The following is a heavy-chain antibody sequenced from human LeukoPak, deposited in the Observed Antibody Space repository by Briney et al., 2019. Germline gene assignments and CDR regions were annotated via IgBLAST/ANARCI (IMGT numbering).Heavy chain of an antibody. CDR1: GGTFSSYA. V-gene: IGHV1-2*06. D-gene: IGHD1-14*01. J-gene: IGHJ4*02. Sequence: ASVKVSCKASGGTFSSYAISWVRQAPGQGLEWMGRINPNSGGTNYAQKFQGRVTMTRDTSISTAYMELSRLRSDDTAVYYCARGTDFDYWGQGTLVTVSS. CDR3: ARGTDFDY. CDR2: INPNSGGT.